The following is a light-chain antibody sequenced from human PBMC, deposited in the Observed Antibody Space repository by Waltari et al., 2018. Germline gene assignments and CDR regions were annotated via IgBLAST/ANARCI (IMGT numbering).Light chain of an antibody. CDR1: SSNIGSNT. CDR3: ASWDDSLNGPV. V-gene: IGLV1-44*01. CDR2: SNK. J-gene: IGLJ2*01. Sequence: QSVLTQPPSASGTPGQRVTISCSGSSSNIGSNTVNWYQQLPGTAPKLLIYSNKRRPAGVPDRFSGSKSGTSASLAISGLQSEDEADYYCASWDDSLNGPVFGGGTKLTVL.